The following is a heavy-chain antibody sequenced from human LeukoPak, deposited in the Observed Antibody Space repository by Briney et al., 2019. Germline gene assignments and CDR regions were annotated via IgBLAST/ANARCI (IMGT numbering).Heavy chain of an antibody. CDR1: GFTFDDYA. J-gene: IGHJ4*02. D-gene: IGHD4-23*01. Sequence: PGGSLRLSCAASGFTFDDYAMHWVRQAPGKGLEWVSGISWNSGSIGYADSVKGRFTISRDNAKNSLYLQMNSLRAEDTAVYYCAREGSAATVVRQAYFDYWGQGTLVTVSS. CDR2: ISWNSGSI. V-gene: IGHV3-9*01. CDR3: AREGSAATVVRQAYFDY.